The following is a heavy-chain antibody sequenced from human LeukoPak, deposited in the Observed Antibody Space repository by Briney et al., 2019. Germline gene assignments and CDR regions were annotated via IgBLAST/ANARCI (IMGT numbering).Heavy chain of an antibody. Sequence: PGGSLRLSCAASGFTFDDYAMHWVRQAPGKGLEWVSLISGDGDNTYYADSVKGRFTITRDNRKNSLYLQMNSLRTEDTALYYCAKDLGYSSGCPGYWGQGTLVTVSS. CDR3: AKDLGYSSGCPGY. D-gene: IGHD6-19*01. CDR2: ISGDGDNT. CDR1: GFTFDDYA. V-gene: IGHV3-43*02. J-gene: IGHJ4*02.